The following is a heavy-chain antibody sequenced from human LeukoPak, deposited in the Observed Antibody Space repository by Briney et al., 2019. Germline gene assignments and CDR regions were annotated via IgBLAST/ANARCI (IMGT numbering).Heavy chain of an antibody. V-gene: IGHV4-59*01. CDR2: IDYSGST. Sequence: SETLSLTCTVSGGSISSYYWSWIRQPPGKGLEWIGYIDYSGSTNYNPSLKSRVTISVDTSKNQFSLKLSSVTAADTAVYYCARGTNYDFWSGYYHNWFDPWGQGTLVPVSS. D-gene: IGHD3-3*01. J-gene: IGHJ5*02. CDR3: ARGTNYDFWSGYYHNWFDP. CDR1: GGSISSYY.